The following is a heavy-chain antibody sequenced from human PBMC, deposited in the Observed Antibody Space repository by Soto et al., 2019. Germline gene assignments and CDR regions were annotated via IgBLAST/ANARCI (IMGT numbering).Heavy chain of an antibody. CDR2: IIPISGTA. J-gene: IGHJ6*02. D-gene: IGHD2-2*01. CDR1: GGPFSSYA. CDR3: ARAQGSSTSLEIYYYYYYGMDV. V-gene: IGHV1-69*01. Sequence: QVQLVQSGAEVKKPGSSVKVSCKASGGPFSSYAISWVRQAPGQGLEWMGWIIPISGTANYAQKFQGRVTITADESTSTAYMELSSLRSEDTSGYYCARAQGSSTSLEIYYYYYYGMDVWGQGTKVTVSS.